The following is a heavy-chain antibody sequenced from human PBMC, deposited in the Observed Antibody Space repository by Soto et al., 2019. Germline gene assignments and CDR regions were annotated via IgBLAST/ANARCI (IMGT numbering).Heavy chain of an antibody. J-gene: IGHJ5*01. Sequence: QVHLVQSGAEVKKPGASVMISCKTSGYPFTTSGLHWLRQAPGQSLEWMGWVNPDIGDTKYSHKLQDRFPITAATSASRGNMEWSALRPEDTALYYCPRVSEGDRVLPVTMRGGWFDSWGQRTLVPVSS. V-gene: IGHV1-3*01. CDR1: GYPFTTSG. D-gene: IGHD2-21*01. CDR2: VNPDIGDT. CDR3: PRVSEGDRVLPVTMRGGWFDS.